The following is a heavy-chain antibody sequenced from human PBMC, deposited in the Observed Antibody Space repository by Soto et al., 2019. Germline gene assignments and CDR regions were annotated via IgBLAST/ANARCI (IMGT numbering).Heavy chain of an antibody. CDR2: IIPILGIA. Sequence: QVQLVQSGAEVKKPGSSVKVSCKASGGTFSSYTISWVRQAPGQGLEWMGRIIPILGIANYAQKFQGRVTITADKSTSTAYRELSSLRSEDTAVYYCARAIREVADDDAFDIWGQGTMVTVSS. CDR3: ARAIREVADDDAFDI. V-gene: IGHV1-69*02. CDR1: GGTFSSYT. J-gene: IGHJ3*02. D-gene: IGHD2-15*01.